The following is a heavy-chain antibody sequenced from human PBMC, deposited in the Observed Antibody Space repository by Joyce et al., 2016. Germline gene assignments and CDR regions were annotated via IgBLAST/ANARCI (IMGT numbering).Heavy chain of an antibody. CDR1: GFTFSLHW. CDR2: IKKDGSEK. CDR3: ARGSWGSDWD. Sequence: DVQLEESGGGLVQPGGSLRLSCAASGFTFSLHWMTWVRQAPGKGMEWVANIKKDGSEKYYVDSVKGRFTISRDNAKNSVSLQMNGLRAEDTAVYYCARGSWGSDWDWGQGTLVTVSS. J-gene: IGHJ4*02. D-gene: IGHD6-19*01. V-gene: IGHV3-7*03.